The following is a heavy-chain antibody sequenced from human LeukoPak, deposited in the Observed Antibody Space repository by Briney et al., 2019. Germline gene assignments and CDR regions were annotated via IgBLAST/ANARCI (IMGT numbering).Heavy chain of an antibody. J-gene: IGHJ3*02. D-gene: IGHD1-26*01. CDR2: IRYDGSNK. CDR1: GFTFSSYA. V-gene: IGHV3-30*02. Sequence: GGSLRLSCAASGFTFSSYAMRWVRQAPGKGLEWVAFIRYDGSNKYYADSVKGRFTISRDNSKNTLYLQMNSLRAEDTAVYYCAKSGATFSAFDIWGQGTMVTVSS. CDR3: AKSGATFSAFDI.